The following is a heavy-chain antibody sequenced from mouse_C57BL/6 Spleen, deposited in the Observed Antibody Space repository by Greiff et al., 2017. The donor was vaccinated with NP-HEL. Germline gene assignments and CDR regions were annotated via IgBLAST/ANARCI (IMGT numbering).Heavy chain of an antibody. J-gene: IGHJ2*01. CDR3: TSNWDVDY. CDR1: GYTFTDYE. Sequence: VQLVESGAEMVRPGASVTLSCKASGYTFTDYEMHWVKQTPVHGLEWIGAIDPETGGTAYNQKFKGKAILTADKSSSTAYMELRSLTSEDSAVYYCTSNWDVDYWGQGTTLTVSS. V-gene: IGHV1-15*01. CDR2: IDPETGGT. D-gene: IGHD4-1*02.